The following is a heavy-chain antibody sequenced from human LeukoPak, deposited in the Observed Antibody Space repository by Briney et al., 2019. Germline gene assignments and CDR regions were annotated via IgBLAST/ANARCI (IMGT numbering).Heavy chain of an antibody. V-gene: IGHV3-23*01. CDR2: ISGSGGST. CDR1: GFTFSSYA. D-gene: IGHD1-26*01. CDR3: AKDTYTHSGTYYLYYFDY. Sequence: GGSLRLSCAASGFTFSSYAMTWVRQAPGKGLEWVSGISGSGGSTHYADSVKGRFTISRDNSKNTLYLQMNSLRAEDTAVYYCAKDTYTHSGTYYLYYFDYWGQGTLVTVSS. J-gene: IGHJ4*02.